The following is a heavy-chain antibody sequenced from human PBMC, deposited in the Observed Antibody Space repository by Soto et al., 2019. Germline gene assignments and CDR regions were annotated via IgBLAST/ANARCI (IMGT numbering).Heavy chain of an antibody. CDR3: ARDLGYCSSTSCYREGYYYGMDV. D-gene: IGHD2-2*02. CDR1: GYTFTGYY. V-gene: IGHV1-2*04. J-gene: IGHJ6*02. CDR2: INPNSGGT. Sequence: QVQLVQSGAEVKKPGASVKVSCKASGYTFTGYYMHWVRQAPGQGLEWMGWINPNSGGTNYAQKFQGWVTMTRDTSISTAYMELSRLRSDDTAVYYCARDLGYCSSTSCYREGYYYGMDVWGQGTTVTVSS.